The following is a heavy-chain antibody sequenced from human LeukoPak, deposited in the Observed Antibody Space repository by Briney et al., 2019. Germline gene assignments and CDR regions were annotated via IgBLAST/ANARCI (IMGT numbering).Heavy chain of an antibody. V-gene: IGHV3-30*18. Sequence: PGRSLRLSSAASGFTFSSYGMHWVRQAPGTGLEWVAVISYDGSNKYYADSVKGRFTISRDNSKNTLYLQMNSLRAEDTAVYYCAKDRDWSGWYFDYWGQGTLVTVSS. CDR3: AKDRDWSGWYFDY. J-gene: IGHJ4*02. CDR2: ISYDGSNK. CDR1: GFTFSSYG. D-gene: IGHD6-19*01.